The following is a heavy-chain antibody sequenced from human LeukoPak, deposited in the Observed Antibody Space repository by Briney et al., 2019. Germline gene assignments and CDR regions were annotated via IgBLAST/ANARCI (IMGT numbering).Heavy chain of an antibody. Sequence: TGGSLRLSCAASGFTFSSYWMSWVRQAPGKGLEWVANIKQDGSEKYYVDSVKGRFTISRDNAKNSLYLQMNSLRVEDTAVYYCARDPVGWYLYYFDYWGQGTLVTVSS. J-gene: IGHJ4*02. D-gene: IGHD6-19*01. V-gene: IGHV3-7*01. CDR2: IKQDGSEK. CDR1: GFTFSSYW. CDR3: ARDPVGWYLYYFDY.